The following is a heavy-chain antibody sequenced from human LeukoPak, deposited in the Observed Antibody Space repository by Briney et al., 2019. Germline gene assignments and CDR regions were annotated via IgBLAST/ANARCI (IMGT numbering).Heavy chain of an antibody. CDR3: AKTVSGSYSYQGGDY. CDR2: ISGSGGRA. D-gene: IGHD3-10*01. J-gene: IGHJ4*02. CDR1: GFTFSSYA. Sequence: GGSLRLSCAASGFTFSSYAMTWVRQAPGKGLEWVSAISGSGGRAYYADSAKGRFTISRDNSKNTLYLQMNSLRAEDTAVYYCAKTVSGSYSYQGGDYWGQGTLVTVSS. V-gene: IGHV3-23*01.